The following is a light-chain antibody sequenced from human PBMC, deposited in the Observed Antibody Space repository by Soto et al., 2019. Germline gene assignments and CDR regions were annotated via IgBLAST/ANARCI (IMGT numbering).Light chain of an antibody. CDR1: QTIRKS. CDR2: GAS. J-gene: IGKJ5*01. Sequence: IEMTQYHNSLSSSVGDTISITCGSFQTIRKSLNWYQHKPGRTPELLIHGASRLQSGVPARFSGSGSGTDLTLSINSLQPEDFATYYCQQAYSFPITFGQGARLEIK. CDR3: QQAYSFPIT. V-gene: IGKV1-39*01.